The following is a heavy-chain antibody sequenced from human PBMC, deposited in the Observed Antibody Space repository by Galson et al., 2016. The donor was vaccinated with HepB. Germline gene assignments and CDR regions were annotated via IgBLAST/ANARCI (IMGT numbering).Heavy chain of an antibody. CDR3: AREDWNYSYYGLDV. J-gene: IGHJ6*02. D-gene: IGHD3/OR15-3a*01. CDR1: GGSISSGDYY. CDR2: THYSGST. V-gene: IGHV4-30-4*01. Sequence: TLSLTCTVSGGSISSGDYYWTWIRQTPEKGLEWIGYTHYSGSTYYNPSLKSRVTISVDTSKNQFSLKLSSVTAADTAVYYRAREDWNYSYYGLDVWGQGTTVTVSS.